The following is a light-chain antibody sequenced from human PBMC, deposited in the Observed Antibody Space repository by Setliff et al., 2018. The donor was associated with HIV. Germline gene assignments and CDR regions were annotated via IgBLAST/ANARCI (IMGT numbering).Light chain of an antibody. J-gene: IGLJ2*01. CDR2: DNI. Sequence: QSALAQPPSASGTPGQRVTISCSGSSSNIGSDTVRWYRQLPGTAPKLLIYDNIKRPSGVPDRFSGSQSGTSASLAIRGLQSEDEADYYCAAWDVSLNGLLVGGGTK. V-gene: IGLV1-44*01. CDR1: SSNIGSDT. CDR3: AAWDVSLNGLL.